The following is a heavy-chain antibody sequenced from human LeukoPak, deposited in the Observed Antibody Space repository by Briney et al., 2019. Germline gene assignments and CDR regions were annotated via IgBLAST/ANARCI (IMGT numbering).Heavy chain of an antibody. J-gene: IGHJ3*02. CDR3: ARWYYYDSSGYLHDAFDI. Sequence: GGSLRLSWAASGFTVSSNYMSWVRQAPGKGLEWVSVIYSGGSTYYADSVKGRFTISRDNSKNTLYLQMNSLRAEDTAVYYCARWYYYDSSGYLHDAFDIWGQGTMVTVSS. D-gene: IGHD3-22*01. CDR1: GFTVSSNY. CDR2: IYSGGST. V-gene: IGHV3-66*02.